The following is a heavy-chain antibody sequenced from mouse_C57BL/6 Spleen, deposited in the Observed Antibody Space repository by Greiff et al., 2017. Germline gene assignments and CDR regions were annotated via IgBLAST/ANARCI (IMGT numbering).Heavy chain of an antibody. D-gene: IGHD1-1*01. J-gene: IGHJ3*01. V-gene: IGHV14-3*01. Sequence: EVQLQESVAELVRPGASVKLSCTASGFNIKNPYMHWVKQRPEQGLEWIGRIDPANGNTKYDPKFQGKATITADKSSNTAYLQLSSLTSEDTAIYYCSRGDYGSVAWFAYWGQGTLVTVSA. CDR3: SRGDYGSVAWFAY. CDR1: GFNIKNPY. CDR2: IDPANGNT.